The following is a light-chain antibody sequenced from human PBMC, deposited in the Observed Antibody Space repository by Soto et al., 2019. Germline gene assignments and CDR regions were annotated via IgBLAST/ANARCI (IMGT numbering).Light chain of an antibody. CDR2: GNT. Sequence: LTQPPSVSGAPGQRVTISCTGSSSNIGAGYDVHWYHQLPGTAPKLLIFGNTNRPSGVPDRFSGSKSGTSASLAITGLQAEDEADYYCHSYDSTLSASIFGGGTKVTVL. CDR1: SSNIGAGYD. CDR3: HSYDSTLSASI. V-gene: IGLV1-40*01. J-gene: IGLJ2*01.